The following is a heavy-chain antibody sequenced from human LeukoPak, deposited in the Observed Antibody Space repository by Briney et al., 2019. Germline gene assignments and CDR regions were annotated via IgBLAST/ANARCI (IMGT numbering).Heavy chain of an antibody. V-gene: IGHV3-30-3*01. D-gene: IGHD3-3*01. CDR1: GFTFSSYA. CDR3: AREAFGVVTAT. CDR2: ISYDGSNK. J-gene: IGHJ5*02. Sequence: GGSLRLSCAASGFTFSSYAMHWVRQAPGKGLEWVAVISYDGSNKYYADSVKGRFTISRDNSKNTLYLQMNSLRAEDTAVYYCAREAFGVVTATWGQGTLVTVSS.